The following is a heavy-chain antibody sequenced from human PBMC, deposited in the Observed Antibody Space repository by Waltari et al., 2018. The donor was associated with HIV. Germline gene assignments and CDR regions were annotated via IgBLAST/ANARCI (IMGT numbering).Heavy chain of an antibody. CDR3: ARDKAVIQPDAFDI. V-gene: IGHV3-48*04. J-gene: IGHJ3*02. Sequence: EVQLVESGGGLVQPGGSLRLSCAASGFTFSTSSRNWVRQAPGKGLEWVSYISSSSTTIYYADSVKGRFTISRDNAKNLLYLQMNSLRAEDTAVYYCARDKAVIQPDAFDIWGQGTMVTVSS. CDR1: GFTFSTSS. D-gene: IGHD2-21*01. CDR2: ISSSSTTI.